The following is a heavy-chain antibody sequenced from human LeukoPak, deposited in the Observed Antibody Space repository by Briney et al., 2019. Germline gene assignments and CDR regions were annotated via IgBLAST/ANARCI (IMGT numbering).Heavy chain of an antibody. CDR3: ATYRQVLLSFES. J-gene: IGHJ4*02. CDR1: GLTVSSNC. V-gene: IGHV3-53*01. CDR2: IYSGGNT. D-gene: IGHD2/OR15-2a*01. Sequence: GGSLRLSCAASGLTVSSNCMSWVRQAPGKGLEWVSFIYSGGNTYYADSVKGRFTISRDNSKNTVHLQMNSLRAEDTAIYYCATYRQVLLSFESWGQGTLVTVSS.